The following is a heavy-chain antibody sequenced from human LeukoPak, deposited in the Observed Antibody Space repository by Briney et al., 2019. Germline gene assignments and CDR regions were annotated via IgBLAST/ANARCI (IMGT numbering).Heavy chain of an antibody. V-gene: IGHV3-33*01. CDR2: IWYDGSIK. J-gene: IGHJ4*02. Sequence: GGSLRLSCAASGFTFSSYGMHWVRQAPGKGLEWVAVIWYDGSIKYYADSVKGRFTISRDNSKNTLYLQMNSLRAEDTAVYYCAAGDSGLSYWGQGTLVTVSS. CDR1: GFTFSSYG. CDR3: AAGDSGLSY. D-gene: IGHD5-12*01.